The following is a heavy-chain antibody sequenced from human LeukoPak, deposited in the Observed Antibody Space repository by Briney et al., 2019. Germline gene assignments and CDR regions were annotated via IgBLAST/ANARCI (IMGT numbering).Heavy chain of an antibody. CDR2: INPADSDT. D-gene: IGHD5-24*01. CDR1: GCLFSSYW. J-gene: IGHJ4*02. V-gene: IGHV5-51*01. CDR3: ARGEGGYNYAF. Sequence: AGSLQISCKAAGCLFSSYWIAWVRQIPGKGLEWMGIINPADSDTRYSLSIQGQVTISADRSISTAYLQWSSLKASDTAIYYCARGEGGYNYAFWGQGTLVSVSS.